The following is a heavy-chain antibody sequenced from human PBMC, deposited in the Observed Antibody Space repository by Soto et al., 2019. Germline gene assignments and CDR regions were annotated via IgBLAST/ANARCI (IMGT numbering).Heavy chain of an antibody. Sequence: PSETLSLTCTVSGGSITNYYWGWIRQPPGRGLKSIGYVFYSGSADYNPSLKSRVTISVDTSKNQFSLKLRSVTAADTAIYYCARIKRGYTFGDILDFWGRGIPVTVSS. CDR1: GGSITNYY. CDR3: ARIKRGYTFGDILDF. V-gene: IGHV4-59*12. CDR2: VFYSGSA. D-gene: IGHD5-18*01. J-gene: IGHJ4*02.